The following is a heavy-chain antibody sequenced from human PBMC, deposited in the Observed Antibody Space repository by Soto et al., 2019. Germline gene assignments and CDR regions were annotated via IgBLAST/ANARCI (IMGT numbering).Heavy chain of an antibody. CDR1: GFTFRSYA. Sequence: DVQLLESGGGLVQPGGSLRLSCAASGFTFRSYAMRWVRQAPGKGLEWVSAISGSGGRTYYADSVKGRFTISREKSKNTVYLLVNSLSAADKAVYYCARVNLFGSGRYVDMYSCYGRDVGGPATTVTVSS. CDR2: ISGSGGRT. D-gene: IGHD3-10*01. J-gene: IGHJ6*02. CDR3: ARVNLFGSGRYVDMYSCYGRDV. V-gene: IGHV3-23*01.